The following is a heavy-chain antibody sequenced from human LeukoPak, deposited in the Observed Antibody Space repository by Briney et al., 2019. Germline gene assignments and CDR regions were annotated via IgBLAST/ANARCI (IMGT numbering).Heavy chain of an antibody. V-gene: IGHV1-18*04. D-gene: IGHD3-22*01. CDR1: GYTFTGYY. CDR3: ASSEYYYDSSGYYVTDAFDI. CDR2: ISAYNGNT. J-gene: IGHJ3*02. Sequence: VASVKVSCKASGYTFTGYYMHWVRQAPGQGLEWMGWISAYNGNTNYAQKLQGRVTMTTDTSTSTAYMELRSLRSDDTAVYYCASSEYYYDSSGYYVTDAFDIWGQGTMVTVSS.